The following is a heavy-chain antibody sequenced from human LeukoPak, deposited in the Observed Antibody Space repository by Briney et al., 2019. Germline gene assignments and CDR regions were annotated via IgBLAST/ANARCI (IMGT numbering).Heavy chain of an antibody. CDR3: ARHTSGQPFDY. D-gene: IGHD6-19*01. CDR1: GFTFSTYW. J-gene: IGHJ4*02. CDR2: IKQDGSEK. V-gene: IGHV3-7*05. Sequence: GGSLRLSCAASGFTFSTYWMSWVRQPPGKGLEWVANIKQDGSEKYYVDSVKGRFTISRDNAKSSLYLQMNSLRAEDTAVYYCARHTSGQPFDYWGQGTLVTVSS.